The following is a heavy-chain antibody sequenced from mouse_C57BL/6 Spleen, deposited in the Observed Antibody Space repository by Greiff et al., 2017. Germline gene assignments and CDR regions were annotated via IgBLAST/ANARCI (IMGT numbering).Heavy chain of an antibody. D-gene: IGHD1-1*01. Sequence: EVKLVESGGGLVKPGGSLKLSCAASGFTFSDYGMHWVRQAPEKGLEWVAYISSGSSTIYYADTVKGRFTISRDNAKNTLFLQMTSLRSEDTAMYYCARRPIYYGSSHWYFDVWGTGTTVTVSS. J-gene: IGHJ1*03. V-gene: IGHV5-17*01. CDR3: ARRPIYYGSSHWYFDV. CDR1: GFTFSDYG. CDR2: ISSGSSTI.